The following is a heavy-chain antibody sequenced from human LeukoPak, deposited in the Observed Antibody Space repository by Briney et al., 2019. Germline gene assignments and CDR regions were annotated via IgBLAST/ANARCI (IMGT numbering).Heavy chain of an antibody. CDR1: GYTFTSYD. CDR2: MNPNSGNT. V-gene: IGHV1-8*01. J-gene: IGHJ5*02. D-gene: IGHD2-2*01. Sequence: ASMKVSCKASGYTFTSYDINWVRQATGQGLEWMGWMNPNSGNTGYAQKFQGRVTMTRNTSISTAYMELSSLRSEDTAVYYCARLPVIVVVPAAISWFDPWGQGTLVTVSS. CDR3: ARLPVIVVVPAAISWFDP.